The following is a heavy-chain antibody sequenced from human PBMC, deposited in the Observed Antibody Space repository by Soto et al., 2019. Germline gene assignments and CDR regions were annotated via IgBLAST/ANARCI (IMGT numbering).Heavy chain of an antibody. Sequence: QVQLVESGGGVVQPGRSLRLSCAASGFTFSSYGMHWVRQAPGKGLEWVAVIWYDGSNKYYADSVKGRFTISRDNSKNTLYLPMNSLRAEDTAVYYCARDGGSYSYYFDYRGQGTLVTVSS. CDR3: ARDGGSYSYYFDY. CDR2: IWYDGSNK. J-gene: IGHJ4*02. D-gene: IGHD1-26*01. CDR1: GFTFSSYG. V-gene: IGHV3-33*01.